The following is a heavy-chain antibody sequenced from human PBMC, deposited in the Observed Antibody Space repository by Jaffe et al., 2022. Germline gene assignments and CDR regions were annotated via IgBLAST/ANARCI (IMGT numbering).Heavy chain of an antibody. CDR1: GFTFSSYE. V-gene: IGHV3-48*03. J-gene: IGHJ4*02. D-gene: IGHD3-16*01. CDR3: ARDLGGGPFDY. CDR2: ISSSGSTI. Sequence: EVQLVESGGGLVQPGGSLRLSCAASGFTFSSYEMNWVRQAPGKGLEWVSYISSSGSTIYYADSVKGRFTISRDNAKNSLYLQMNSLRAEDTAVYYCARDLGGGPFDYWGQGTLVTVSS.